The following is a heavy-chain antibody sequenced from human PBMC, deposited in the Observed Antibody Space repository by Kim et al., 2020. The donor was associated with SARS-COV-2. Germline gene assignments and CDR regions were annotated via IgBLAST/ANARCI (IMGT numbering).Heavy chain of an antibody. Sequence: SQKLQGRVTITSDTSASTAYMDLSSLRSEDTAVYYCAGTKVGQIGNFFDYWGQGTLVTVSS. J-gene: IGHJ4*02. V-gene: IGHV1-3*01. D-gene: IGHD1-26*01. CDR3: AGTKVGQIGNFFDY.